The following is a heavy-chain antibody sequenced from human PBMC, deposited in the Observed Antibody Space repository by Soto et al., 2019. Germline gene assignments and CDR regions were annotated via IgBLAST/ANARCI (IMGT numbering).Heavy chain of an antibody. CDR1: EGTFSNYA. Sequence: QVQLVQSGAEVKGPGSSVRVSCKASEGTFSNYAITWVRQAPGQGLEWMRGIIPLFGTTNYAQKFQGRVTITADESTSTAYLELSSLTSEDTAVYYCARDHSSYGDYAIKGLRDWGQGILVTVSS. V-gene: IGHV1-69*01. CDR2: IIPLFGTT. D-gene: IGHD4-17*01. J-gene: IGHJ4*02. CDR3: ARDHSSYGDYAIKGLRD.